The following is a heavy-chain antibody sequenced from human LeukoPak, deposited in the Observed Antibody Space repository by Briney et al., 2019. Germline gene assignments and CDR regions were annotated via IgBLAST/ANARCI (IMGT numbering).Heavy chain of an antibody. CDR1: GYTFTVYY. CDR3: AREMTYYYGSGVDY. J-gene: IGHJ4*02. V-gene: IGHV1-2*02. D-gene: IGHD3-10*01. Sequence: ASVTVSFKASGYTFTVYYMHWVRQAPGQGLEWMGWINPNSGGTNYAQKFQGRVTMTRDTSISTAYMELSRLRSDDTAVYYCAREMTYYYGSGVDYWGQGTLVTVSS. CDR2: INPNSGGT.